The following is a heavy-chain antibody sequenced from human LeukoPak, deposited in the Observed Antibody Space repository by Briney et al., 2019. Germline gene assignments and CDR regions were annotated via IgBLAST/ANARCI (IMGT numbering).Heavy chain of an antibody. CDR2: INHSGST. J-gene: IGHJ4*02. CDR1: GGSFSGYY. CDR3: ARAGSYYYDSSGYYYVGFYFDY. Sequence: PSETLSLTCAVYGGSFSGYYWSWIRQPPGKGLEWIGEINHSGSTNYNPSLKSRVTISVDTSKNQFSLKLSSVTAADTAVYYCARAGSYYYDSSGYYYVGFYFDYWGQGTLVTVSS. D-gene: IGHD3-22*01. V-gene: IGHV4-34*01.